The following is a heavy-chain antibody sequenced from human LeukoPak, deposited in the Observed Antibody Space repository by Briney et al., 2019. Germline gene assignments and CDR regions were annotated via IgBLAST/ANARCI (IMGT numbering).Heavy chain of an antibody. Sequence: GGSLRLSCAASGFTFSSYWMSWVRQAPGKGLEWVANIKQDGSEKYYADSVKGRFTISRDNSKNTLYLQMNSLRAEDTSVYYCAKDAQWLTNYYYYMDVWGKGTTVTVSS. CDR3: AKDAQWLTNYYYYMDV. J-gene: IGHJ6*03. V-gene: IGHV3-7*01. CDR1: GFTFSSYW. CDR2: IKQDGSEK. D-gene: IGHD6-19*01.